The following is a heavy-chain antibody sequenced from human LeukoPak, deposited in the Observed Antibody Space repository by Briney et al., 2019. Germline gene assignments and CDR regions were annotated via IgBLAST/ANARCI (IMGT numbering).Heavy chain of an antibody. CDR3: ARDLAGNWNYVNAFDI. CDR1: GGSISSGSYY. V-gene: IGHV4-61*02. J-gene: IGHJ3*02. D-gene: IGHD1-7*01. Sequence: SETLSLTCTVSGGSISSGSYYWSWIRQPAGKGLEWIGRIYTSGSTNYNPSLKSRVTISVDTSKNQFSLKLSSMTAADTAVYYCARDLAGNWNYVNAFDIWGQGTMVTVSS. CDR2: IYTSGST.